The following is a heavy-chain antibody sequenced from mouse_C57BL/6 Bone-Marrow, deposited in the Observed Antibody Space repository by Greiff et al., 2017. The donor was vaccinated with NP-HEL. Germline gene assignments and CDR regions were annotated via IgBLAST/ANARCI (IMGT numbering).Heavy chain of an antibody. V-gene: IGHV7-3*01. CDR2: IRNKANGYTT. CDR1: GFTFTDYY. J-gene: IGHJ4*01. CDR3: ARYRDSYGRYYAMDY. Sequence: EVQGVESGGGLVQPGGSLSLSCAASGFTFTDYYMSWVRQPPGKALEWLGFIRNKANGYTTEYSASVKGRFTISRDNSQIILYLQMNALRAEDSATYYCARYRDSYGRYYAMDYWGQGTSVTVSS. D-gene: IGHD1-1*01.